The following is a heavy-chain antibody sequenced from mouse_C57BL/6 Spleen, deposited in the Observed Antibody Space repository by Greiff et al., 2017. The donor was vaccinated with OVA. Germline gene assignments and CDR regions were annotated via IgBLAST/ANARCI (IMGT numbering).Heavy chain of an antibody. V-gene: IGHV15-2*01. CDR2: ILPSIGRT. D-gene: IGHD2-4*01. CDR3: ARRGGNYDYDAYYAMDY. CDR1: DSEVFPIAY. J-gene: IGHJ4*01. Sequence: VQLQESGSELRSPGSSVKLSCKDFDSEVFPIAYMSWVRQKPGHGFEWIGGILPSIGRTIYGEKFEDKATLDADTLSNTAYLELNSLTSEDSAIYYCARRGGNYDYDAYYAMDYWGQGTSVTVSS.